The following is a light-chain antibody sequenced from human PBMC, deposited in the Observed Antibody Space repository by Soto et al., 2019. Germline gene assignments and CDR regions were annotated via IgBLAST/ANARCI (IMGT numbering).Light chain of an antibody. CDR3: CSYADSYTSRV. V-gene: IGLV2-11*01. CDR1: SSDVGGFNY. Sequence: QSALTQPRSVSESPGQSVTISCTGTSSDVGGFNYVSWYQQHPGKVPKLMIYDVTKRPSGVPVRFSGSKSGNTASLTISGLQADDEADYYCCSYADSYTSRVFGGGTELTV. CDR2: DVT. J-gene: IGLJ3*02.